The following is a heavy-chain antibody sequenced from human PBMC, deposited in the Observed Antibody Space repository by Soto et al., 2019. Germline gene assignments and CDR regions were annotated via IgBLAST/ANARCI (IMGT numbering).Heavy chain of an antibody. Sequence: QLQLQESGPGLVKPSQTLSLTCAVSGGSISNGGYYWSWIRQQPGKGLEWIGCIYFSGSTHYHPSLQSRVTISSAPPRTQFSLKLSSVTAADTAVYYCASDRPSQQTNHRWGGGYMDVWCKGTTVTVSS. CDR3: ASDRPSQQTNHRWGGGYMDV. D-gene: IGHD3-16*01. V-gene: IGHV4-31*11. CDR2: IYFSGST. J-gene: IGHJ6*03. CDR1: GGSISNGGYY.